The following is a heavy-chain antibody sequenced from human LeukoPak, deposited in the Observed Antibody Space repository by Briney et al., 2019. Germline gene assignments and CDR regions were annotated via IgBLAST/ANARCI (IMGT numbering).Heavy chain of an antibody. CDR1: GGTFSSYA. V-gene: IGHV1-69*04. CDR3: ARDQDNGYNYEGADY. J-gene: IGHJ4*02. Sequence: SVKVSCKASGGTFSSYAISWVRQAPGQGLEWMGRIIPILGIANYAQKFQGRVTITADKSTSTAYMELSSLRSEDTAVYYCARDQDNGYNYEGADYWGQGTLVTVSP. D-gene: IGHD5-24*01. CDR2: IIPILGIA.